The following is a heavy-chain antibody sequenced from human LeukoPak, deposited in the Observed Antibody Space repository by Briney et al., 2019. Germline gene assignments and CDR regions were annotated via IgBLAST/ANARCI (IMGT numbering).Heavy chain of an antibody. D-gene: IGHD5-18*01. Sequence: GGSLSLSCAASGFPFSRYGMGGVRQAPGKGLEWVSTISGSGGSTYYADFVKGRFSIARDNSHNKLYLQMNSLRAEDTAIYYCARIDSSVVRRYYFDSWGQGTLVTVSS. CDR1: GFPFSRYG. CDR3: ARIDSSVVRRYYFDS. CDR2: ISGSGGST. V-gene: IGHV3-23*01. J-gene: IGHJ4*02.